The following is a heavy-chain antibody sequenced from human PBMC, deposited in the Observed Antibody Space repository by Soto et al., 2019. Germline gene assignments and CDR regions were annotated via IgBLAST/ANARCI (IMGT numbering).Heavy chain of an antibody. D-gene: IGHD3-10*01. CDR3: ARGGPISADHYYGMDV. J-gene: IGHJ6*02. Sequence: QVQLVQSGGEGKKPGASVKVSCETSAYTFTRYGVNWVRQAPGQGLEWMGWINSSNGNAEYAQNLQGRVTMTIDTSTSTAYMELRSLRSDDTAVYYCARGGPISADHYYGMDVWGQGTTVIVSS. CDR1: AYTFTRYG. CDR2: INSSNGNA. V-gene: IGHV1-18*01.